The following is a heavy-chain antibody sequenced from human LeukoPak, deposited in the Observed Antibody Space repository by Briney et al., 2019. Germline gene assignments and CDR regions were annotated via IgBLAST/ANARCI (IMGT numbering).Heavy chain of an antibody. D-gene: IGHD5-24*01. CDR3: ATSPGRVP. CDR2: IKQDGSEK. J-gene: IGHJ5*02. Sequence: GGSLRLSCAASGFTFSSYGMHWVRQAPGKGLEWVANIKQDGSEKYYVDSVKGRFTISRDNAKNSLYLQMNSLRAEDTAVYYCATSPGRVPWGQGTLVTVSS. V-gene: IGHV3-7*01. CDR1: GFTFSSYG.